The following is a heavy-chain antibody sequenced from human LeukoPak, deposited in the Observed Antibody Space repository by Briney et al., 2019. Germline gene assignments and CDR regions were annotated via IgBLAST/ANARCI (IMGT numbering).Heavy chain of an antibody. D-gene: IGHD3-3*01. CDR1: GYTFTGYY. J-gene: IGHJ4*02. Sequence: GASVKVSCKASGYTFTGYYMHWVRQAPGQGLEWMGRINPNSGGTNYAQKFQGRVTMTRDTSISTAYMELSRLRSDDTVVYYCASTPIFGVVIPEVAFDYWGQGTLVTVSS. CDR2: INPNSGGT. CDR3: ASTPIFGVVIPEVAFDY. V-gene: IGHV1-2*05.